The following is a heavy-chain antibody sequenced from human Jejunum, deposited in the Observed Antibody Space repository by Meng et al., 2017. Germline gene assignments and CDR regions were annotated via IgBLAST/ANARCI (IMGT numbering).Heavy chain of an antibody. CDR3: ARDNWGSIDY. V-gene: IGHV4-61*01. D-gene: IGHD7-27*01. CDR2: NFDNGRT. CDR1: GGCASSGSYY. J-gene: IGHJ4*02. Sequence: QVTLQESGPGLVRPSETLSLTCTVSGGCASSGSYYWTWVRQSPGKGLEWIGYNFDNGRTNYNPSLKSRVTMSVDTSRNQFSLKLSSVTAADTAVYYCARDNWGSIDYWGQGVLVTVSS.